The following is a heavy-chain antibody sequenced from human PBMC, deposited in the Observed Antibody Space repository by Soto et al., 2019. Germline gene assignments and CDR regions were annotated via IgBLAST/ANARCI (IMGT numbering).Heavy chain of an antibody. CDR2: ISTYSGDT. CDR3: SGHPRPSTSGNWFEP. D-gene: IGHD2-21*01. V-gene: IGHV1-18*01. Sequence: QVHLVQSGVEVKTPGASVKVSCQASGYTFFTYDISWVRQAPGQGLEWMGWISTYSGDTKYAQKFQGRVNKTPDTSPTTAYLGMRSLGSGRPAGKFLSGHPRPSTSGNWFEPWGQGTLVTVSS. J-gene: IGHJ5*02. CDR1: GYTFFTYD.